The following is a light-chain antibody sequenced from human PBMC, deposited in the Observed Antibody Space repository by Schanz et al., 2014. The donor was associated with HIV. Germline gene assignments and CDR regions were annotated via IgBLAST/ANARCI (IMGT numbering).Light chain of an antibody. CDR2: DVS. J-gene: IGLJ1*01. V-gene: IGLV2-14*02. CDR3: CSYTTTSTYV. Sequence: QSALTQSASVSGSPGQSITISCTGTISDVGSYNLVSWYQQHPGKAPKLMIYDVSNRPSGVSSRFSGSKSGNTASLTISGLLAEDEADYYCCSYTTTSTYVFGAGTKLTVL. CDR1: ISDVGSYNL.